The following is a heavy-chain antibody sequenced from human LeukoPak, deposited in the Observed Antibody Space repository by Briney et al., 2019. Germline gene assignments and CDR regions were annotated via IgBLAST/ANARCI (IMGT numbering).Heavy chain of an antibody. V-gene: IGHV1-69*06. CDR2: IIPIFGTA. CDR3: ARDSAVVVAATPLVPFDY. D-gene: IGHD2-15*01. Sequence: SVKVSCKASGGTFSSYAISWVRQAPGQGLEWMGGIIPIFGTANYAQKFQGRVTITADKSTSTAYMELSSLRSEDTAVYYCARDSAVVVAATPLVPFDYWGQGTLVTVSS. CDR1: GGTFSSYA. J-gene: IGHJ4*02.